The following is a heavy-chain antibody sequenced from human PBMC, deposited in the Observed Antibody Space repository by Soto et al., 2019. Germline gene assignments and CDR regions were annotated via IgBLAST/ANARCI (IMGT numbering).Heavy chain of an antibody. Sequence: SVKVSCKASGGTFSSYAISWVRQAPGQGLEWMGGIIPIFGTANYAQKFQGRVTITADESTNTAYMELSSLRSEDTAVYYCAREQLKRGDTAMVNYYYYGMDVWGQGTTVTVSS. J-gene: IGHJ6*02. CDR1: GGTFSSYA. D-gene: IGHD5-18*01. CDR3: AREQLKRGDTAMVNYYYYGMDV. CDR2: IIPIFGTA. V-gene: IGHV1-69*13.